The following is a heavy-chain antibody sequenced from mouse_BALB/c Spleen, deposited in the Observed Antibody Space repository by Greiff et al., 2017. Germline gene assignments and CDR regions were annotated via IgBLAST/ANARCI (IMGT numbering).Heavy chain of an antibody. CDR2: IRSKSNNYAT. CDR1: GFTFNTNA. Sequence: EVQLVETGGGLVQPKGSLKLSCAASGFTFNTNAMNWVRQAPGKGLEWVARIRSKSNNYATYYADSVKDRFTISRDDSQSMLYLQMNNLKTEDTAMYYCVRDQGYRYLFAYWGQGTLVTVSA. CDR3: VRDQGYRYLFAY. V-gene: IGHV10S3*01. D-gene: IGHD2-14*01. J-gene: IGHJ3*01.